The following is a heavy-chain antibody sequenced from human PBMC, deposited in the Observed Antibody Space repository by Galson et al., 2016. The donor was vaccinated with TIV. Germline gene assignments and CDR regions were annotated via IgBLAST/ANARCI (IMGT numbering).Heavy chain of an antibody. CDR3: TRRKNYGGDAFDL. V-gene: IGHV3-23*01. CDR1: GFTFNNYA. Sequence: SLRLSCAASGFTFNNYAMSWVRQAPGKGLEWVSGISGSGGVTYFADSVKGRFTISRDNSKNTLYLQMNSLRGEDTALYYCTRRKNYGGDAFDLWGQGTLVTVSS. D-gene: IGHD4-23*01. J-gene: IGHJ3*01. CDR2: ISGSGGVT.